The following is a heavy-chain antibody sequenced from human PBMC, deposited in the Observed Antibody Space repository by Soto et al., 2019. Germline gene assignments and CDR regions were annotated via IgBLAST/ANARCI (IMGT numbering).Heavy chain of an antibody. V-gene: IGHV1-18*01. Sequence: QVQLVQSGAEVKKPGASVKVSCKASGYTFITYDISWVRQAPGQGLEWMGWISGYNGNINYAQKFQGRITMTTDTSTSTAYMELRSLISDDTAVYYCARDKRAVAGTIDYWGQGTLVTVSS. J-gene: IGHJ4*02. CDR3: ARDKRAVAGTIDY. CDR1: GYTFITYD. CDR2: ISGYNGNI. D-gene: IGHD6-19*01.